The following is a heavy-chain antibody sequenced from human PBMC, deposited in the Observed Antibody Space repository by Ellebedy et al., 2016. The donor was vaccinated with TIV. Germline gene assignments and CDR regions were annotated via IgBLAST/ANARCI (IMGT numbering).Heavy chain of an antibody. D-gene: IGHD5-18*01. CDR2: ISAYNGNT. Sequence: ASVKVSXXASGYTFTSYDINWVRQATGQGLEWMGWISAYNGNTNYAQKLQGRVTMTTDTSTSTVYMELSSLRSEDTAVYYCARYSYGYGGDYWGQGTLVTVSS. CDR3: ARYSYGYGGDY. V-gene: IGHV1-18*01. CDR1: GYTFTSYD. J-gene: IGHJ4*02.